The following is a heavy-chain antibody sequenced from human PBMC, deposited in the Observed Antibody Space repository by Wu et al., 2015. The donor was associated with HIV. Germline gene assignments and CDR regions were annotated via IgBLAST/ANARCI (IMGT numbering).Heavy chain of an antibody. V-gene: IGHV1-69*12. CDR3: ARAQEPMDYFYYMDV. CDR1: GGTFSNSA. Sequence: QVHLVQSGAAVKKPGSSVKVSCKAFGGTFSNSAISWVRQAPGQGLEWMGGIIPMSGIPTYGQKFQDRVTITADESKSTAYMELSSLKSEDTAVYYCARAQEPMDYFYYMDVWGKGTTVTVSS. D-gene: IGHD1-14*01. J-gene: IGHJ6*03. CDR2: IIPMSGIP.